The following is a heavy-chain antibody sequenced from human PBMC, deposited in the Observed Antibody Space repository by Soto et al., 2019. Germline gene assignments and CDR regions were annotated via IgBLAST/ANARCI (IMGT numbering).Heavy chain of an antibody. J-gene: IGHJ4*02. Sequence: SETLSLTCEVSGGSLTGYYWIWDRQTPGKGLEWIGEINDSGTTYYNPSFKSRLTISINTAKRQISLRLTSVTAADTGVYYCQGGDFWGQGTRVTV. CDR2: INDSGTT. CDR1: GGSLTGYY. CDR3: QGGDF. V-gene: IGHV4-34*01. D-gene: IGHD3-16*01.